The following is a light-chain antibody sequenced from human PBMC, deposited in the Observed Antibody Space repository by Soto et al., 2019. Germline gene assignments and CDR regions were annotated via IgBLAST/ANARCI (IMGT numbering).Light chain of an antibody. CDR2: KAS. CDR3: QQYNSYSI. J-gene: IGKJ4*01. CDR1: RSISSW. Sequence: DIQMTQSPSTLSASVGDRVTITCRASRSISSWLAWYQQKPGKAPKLLIYKASSLESGVPSRFSGSGSGTEFTLTISSLQPDDFATYYCQQYNSYSIFGGGTKVEIK. V-gene: IGKV1-5*03.